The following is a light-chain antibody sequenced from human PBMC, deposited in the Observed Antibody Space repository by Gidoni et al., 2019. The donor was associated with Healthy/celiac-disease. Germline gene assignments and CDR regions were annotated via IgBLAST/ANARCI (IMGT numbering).Light chain of an antibody. V-gene: IGLV2-23*01. J-gene: IGLJ2*01. CDR3: CSYAGSSTHVV. CDR1: SSDVGRYNL. CDR2: EGS. Sequence: SALPQPASVYGSPGQSTTISCTGTSSDVGRYNLVSWYPQHPGKAPKLMIYEGSKRHSGVSNRFSGAKSGNTASLTISGLQAEDEADYYCCSYAGSSTHVVFGGGTKLTVL.